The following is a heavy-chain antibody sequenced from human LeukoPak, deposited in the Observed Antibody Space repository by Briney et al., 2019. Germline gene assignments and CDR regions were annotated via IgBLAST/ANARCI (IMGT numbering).Heavy chain of an antibody. CDR2: ISSSSSYI. D-gene: IGHD4-17*01. J-gene: IGHJ3*02. V-gene: IGHV3-21*01. CDR1: GFTFSSYS. Sequence: KSGGSLRLSCAASGFTFSSYSMNWVRQAPGKGLEWVSSISSSSSYIYYADLVKGRFTISRDNAKNSLYLQMNSLRAEDTAVYYCARDGHGDYGNDAFDIWGQGTMVTVSS. CDR3: ARDGHGDYGNDAFDI.